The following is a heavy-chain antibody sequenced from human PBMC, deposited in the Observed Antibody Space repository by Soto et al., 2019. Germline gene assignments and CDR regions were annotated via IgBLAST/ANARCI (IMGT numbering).Heavy chain of an antibody. V-gene: IGHV1-2*02. CDR2: INPNSGGT. CDR3: AREDSGDYVWGSYHQPPDY. D-gene: IGHD3-16*01. Sequence: QVQLVQSGAEVKKPGASVKVSCKASGYTFTGYYMHWVRQAPGQGLEWMGWINPNSGGTNYAQKFQGRVTMTRDTSISTAYMELSRLRSDDTAVYYCAREDSGDYVWGSYHQPPDYWGQGTLVTVSS. J-gene: IGHJ4*02. CDR1: GYTFTGYY.